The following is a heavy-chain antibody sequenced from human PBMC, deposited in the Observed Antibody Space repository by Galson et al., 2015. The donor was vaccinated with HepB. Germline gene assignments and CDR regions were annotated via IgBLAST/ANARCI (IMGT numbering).Heavy chain of an antibody. CDR3: AKGAATDFLHP. CDR2: TSGDNSKT. J-gene: IGHJ5*02. D-gene: IGHD2-15*01. V-gene: IGHV1-18*01. CDR1: GHTFSNHG. Sequence: SVKVSCKASGHTFSNHGGTTWVRQAPGQGLEWMGWTSGDNSKTNYAQIVQDRVTMTTDTSTNTAYMELRNLISDDTAVYYCAKGAATDFLHPWGQGTLVTVSS.